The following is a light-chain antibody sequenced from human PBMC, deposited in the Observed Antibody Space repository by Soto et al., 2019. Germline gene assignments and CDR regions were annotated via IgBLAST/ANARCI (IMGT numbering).Light chain of an antibody. CDR1: ETITRY. J-gene: IGKJ4*01. CDR3: QQSYSNPLT. Sequence: IPITQSPSSLSASVGETVIISCRASETITRYLNWYQANTGKAPRFLSSGASSLQSGVPSRFSGSYSGTDFTLTINSLQPEDFATYYCQQSYSNPLTFGRGTEV. V-gene: IGKV1-39*01. CDR2: GAS.